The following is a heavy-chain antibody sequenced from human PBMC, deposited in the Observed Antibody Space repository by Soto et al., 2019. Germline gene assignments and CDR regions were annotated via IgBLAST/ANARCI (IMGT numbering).Heavy chain of an antibody. J-gene: IGHJ2*01. D-gene: IGHD6-6*01. V-gene: IGHV3-7*01. CDR3: AINPGTSSVAHWYFDL. CDR1: EVACSSYW. Sequence: VQLVESGGALVQPGGSLRLSCAASEVACSSYWICWVRQAPGTGMEWVDNIKQEGCENYYVDSVKGRFTISRYNAKNSLYLQMNSLRAEDTAVYYCAINPGTSSVAHWYFDLWGRGTLVIVAS. CDR2: IKQEGCEN.